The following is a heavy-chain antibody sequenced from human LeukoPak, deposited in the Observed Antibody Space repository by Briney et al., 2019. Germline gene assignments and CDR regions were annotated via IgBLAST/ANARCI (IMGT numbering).Heavy chain of an antibody. CDR2: IYTGGDT. V-gene: IGHV3-53*01. CDR3: ARFYCSGGSCYAMDV. Sequence: PGGSLRLSCAASLFTVNSNFMTWVRQAPGKGLEWVSVIYTGGDTYYADSVKGRFTISRDNSKNALNLQTNSLRAEDTAVYYCARFYCSGGSCYAMDVWGQGTTVTVSS. CDR1: LFTVNSNF. J-gene: IGHJ6*02. D-gene: IGHD2-15*01.